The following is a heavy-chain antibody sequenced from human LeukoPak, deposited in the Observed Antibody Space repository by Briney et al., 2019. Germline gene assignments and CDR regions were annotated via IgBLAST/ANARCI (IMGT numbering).Heavy chain of an antibody. Sequence: SETLSLTCTVSGGSISSSSYYWGWIRQPPGKGLEWIGSIYYSGSTYYNPSLKSRVTISVDTSKNQFSLKLSSVTAADTAVYYCVGVGATTGKIETLDYWGQGTLVTVSS. J-gene: IGHJ4*02. CDR1: GGSISSSSYY. D-gene: IGHD1-26*01. V-gene: IGHV4-39*07. CDR3: VGVGATTGKIETLDY. CDR2: IYYSGST.